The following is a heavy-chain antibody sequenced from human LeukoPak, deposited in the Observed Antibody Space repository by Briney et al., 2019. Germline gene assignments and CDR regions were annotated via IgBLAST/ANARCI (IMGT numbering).Heavy chain of an antibody. V-gene: IGHV4-39*01. CDR3: TRSTIAARQPFDY. CDR1: GGSISSSNYF. Sequence: PSETLSLTCTVSGGSISSSNYFWRWIRQPPRKGLGWIGSKYYSGSTCYNPSLQSRVTISVDTSKNQLSLKLSSVSAADTAVYYCTRSTIAARQPFDYWGQGTLVTVSS. D-gene: IGHD6-6*01. CDR2: KYYSGST. J-gene: IGHJ4*02.